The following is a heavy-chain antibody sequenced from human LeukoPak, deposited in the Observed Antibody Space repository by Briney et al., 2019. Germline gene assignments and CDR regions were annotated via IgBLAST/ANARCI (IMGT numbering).Heavy chain of an antibody. D-gene: IGHD2-2*01. V-gene: IGHV4-59*08. J-gene: IGHJ6*02. CDR1: GGSISSYY. CDR3: AGVPSDYYFGMDV. CDR2: VYYSWST. Sequence: PSETLSLTCTVSGGSISSYYWSWIRQPPGKGLEWIGYVYYSWSTNYNPSLKSRVTISVDTSKNQFSLKLTSVSAADTAVYYCAGVPSDYYFGMDVWGQGTTVTVSS.